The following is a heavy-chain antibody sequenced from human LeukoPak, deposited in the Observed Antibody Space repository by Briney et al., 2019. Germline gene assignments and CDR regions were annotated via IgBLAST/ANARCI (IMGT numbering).Heavy chain of an antibody. D-gene: IGHD3-10*01. Sequence: ASVKVSCKASGYTFTTYGFTWVRQAPGRGLEWMGWISAYNGNTNYAQKFQGRVTMTTDTSTSTAYMELRSLRSDDTAVYYCARDSMVRGMGDYWGQGSLVTASS. J-gene: IGHJ4*02. V-gene: IGHV1-18*01. CDR2: ISAYNGNT. CDR1: GYTFTTYG. CDR3: ARDSMVRGMGDY.